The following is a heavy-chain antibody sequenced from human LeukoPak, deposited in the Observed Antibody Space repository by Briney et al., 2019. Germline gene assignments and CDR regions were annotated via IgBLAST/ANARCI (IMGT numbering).Heavy chain of an antibody. CDR2: ISGSGDTT. CDR1: GFTSSSHV. V-gene: IGHV3-23*01. CDR3: ARKAVGGDTGLDC. D-gene: IGHD1-26*01. J-gene: IGHJ4*02. Sequence: PGGSQRLSCAASGFTSSSHVMSWVRQAPGKGLEWVSAISGSGDTTSYADSVKGRFTISRDNSKNTLSLQMNSLRAEDTAVYYCARKAVGGDTGLDCWGQGTLVTVSS.